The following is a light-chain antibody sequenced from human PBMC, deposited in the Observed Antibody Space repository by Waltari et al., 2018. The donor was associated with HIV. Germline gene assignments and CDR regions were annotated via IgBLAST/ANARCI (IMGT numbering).Light chain of an antibody. J-gene: IGLJ1*01. V-gene: IGLV1-47*01. CDR2: RDN. CDR3: AAWDDSLDGFYV. CDR1: SSNIGTNY. Sequence: QSVLTQPPSASATPGQRVTISCSGSSSNIGTNYVFWYQQLPGTAPQLLIFRDNERPSGVPDRFSGSRSGTSASLVISGLRPEDEAEYYCAAWDDSLDGFYVFGSGTRVTVL.